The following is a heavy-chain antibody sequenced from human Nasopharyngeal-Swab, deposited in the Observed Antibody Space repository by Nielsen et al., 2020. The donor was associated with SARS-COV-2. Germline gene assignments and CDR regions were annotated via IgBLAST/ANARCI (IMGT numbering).Heavy chain of an antibody. J-gene: IGHJ6*03. CDR1: GCSISSYY. CDR3: ARAKGSTVANYMDV. CDR2: IYYSGST. V-gene: IGHV4-59*01. D-gene: IGHD6-19*01. Sequence: SETLSLTCTVSGCSISSYYWSWIRQSPGKGLEWIGDIYYSGSTNYNPSLKSRVTISIDTSKNQFSLKLSSVTAADTAVYYCARAKGSTVANYMDVWGKGTTVTVSS.